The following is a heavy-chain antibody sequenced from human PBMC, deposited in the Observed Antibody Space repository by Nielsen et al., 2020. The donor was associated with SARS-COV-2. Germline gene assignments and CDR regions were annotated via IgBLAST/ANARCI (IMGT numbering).Heavy chain of an antibody. Sequence: GESLKISCAASGFTFSASWMAWVRQAPGKGLEWLSNIRPDGTGANYVDSVKGRFTISRDNAKNLLYLQMGSLRSDDTAVYYCATSWYHYPTSGWTPHVVHWGQSTLVTVSS. CDR2: IRPDGTGA. D-gene: IGHD3-10*01. CDR1: GFTFSASW. J-gene: IGHJ4*02. V-gene: IGHV3-7*03. CDR3: ATSWYHYPTSGWTPHVVH.